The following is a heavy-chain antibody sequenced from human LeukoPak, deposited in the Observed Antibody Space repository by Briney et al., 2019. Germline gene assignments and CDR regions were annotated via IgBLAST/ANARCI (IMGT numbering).Heavy chain of an antibody. D-gene: IGHD3-3*01. V-gene: IGHV1-18*01. CDR3: ARGGTIFGVVTNNWFDP. CDR2: ISAYNGNT. J-gene: IGHJ5*02. Sequence: ASVKVSCKASGYTFTSYGISWVRQAPGQGLEWMGWISAYNGNTNYAQKLQGRVTMTTDTSTSTAYMERRSLRSDDTAVYYCARGGTIFGVVTNNWFDPWGQGTLVTVSS. CDR1: GYTFTSYG.